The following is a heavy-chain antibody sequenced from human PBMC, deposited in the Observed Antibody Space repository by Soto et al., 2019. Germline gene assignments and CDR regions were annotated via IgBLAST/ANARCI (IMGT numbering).Heavy chain of an antibody. CDR1: GYTFINYY. CDR3: AREKWLVRRNDPFDI. D-gene: IGHD6-19*01. Sequence: QVQLVQSGAEVKKPGASVKVSCKASGYTFINYYMHWVRRAPGQGLEWMGIINPNGGSTTYAQKFQGRVTLTRDTSTNTVNMELSSLRSEDTAVYYCAREKWLVRRNDPFDIWGQGTMVTVSS. CDR2: INPNGGST. J-gene: IGHJ3*02. V-gene: IGHV1-46*01.